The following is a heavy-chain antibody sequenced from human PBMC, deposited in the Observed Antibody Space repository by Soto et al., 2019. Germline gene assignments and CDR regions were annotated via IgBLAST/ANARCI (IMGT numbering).Heavy chain of an antibody. D-gene: IGHD2-15*01. CDR3: GRSPRRVDGKWYVDY. V-gene: IGHV4-4*02. J-gene: IGHJ4*02. CDR2: ILRTGHT. Sequence: QVQLQESGPGLVKPSGTLSLSCGVSGDSFSSSNWWTWIRQPHGKGMEWIGDILRTGHTDLSPSLRSRITISIDTSKKEFSLKMTSVTAADTAVYYCGRSPRRVDGKWYVDYWGPGALVIVAS. CDR1: GDSFSSSNW.